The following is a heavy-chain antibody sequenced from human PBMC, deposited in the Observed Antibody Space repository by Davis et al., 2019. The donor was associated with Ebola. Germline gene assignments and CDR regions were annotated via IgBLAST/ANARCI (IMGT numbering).Heavy chain of an antibody. J-gene: IGHJ4*02. V-gene: IGHV1-69*13. Sequence: SVKVSCKASGGTFSSYGISWVRQAPGQGLDWMGGIIPVFGIPKYAQTFQGRVTITADESTSTAYMELSSLRSEDTAVYFCAREEDYWGQGTLVTVSS. CDR3: AREEDY. CDR1: GGTFSSYG. CDR2: IIPVFGIP.